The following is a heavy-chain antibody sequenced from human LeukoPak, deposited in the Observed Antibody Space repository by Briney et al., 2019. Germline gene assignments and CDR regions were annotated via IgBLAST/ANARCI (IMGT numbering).Heavy chain of an antibody. CDR2: ISGSGGST. V-gene: IGHV3-23*01. CDR3: AKDLGRLRFLEWLLPD. Sequence: GGSLRLSCAASGFTFSSYAMSWVRQAPGKGLEWVSAISGSGGSTYYADSVKGRFTISRDNSKNTLYLQMNSLRAEDTAVYYCAKDLGRLRFLEWLLPDWGQGTLVTVSS. J-gene: IGHJ4*02. CDR1: GFTFSSYA. D-gene: IGHD3-3*01.